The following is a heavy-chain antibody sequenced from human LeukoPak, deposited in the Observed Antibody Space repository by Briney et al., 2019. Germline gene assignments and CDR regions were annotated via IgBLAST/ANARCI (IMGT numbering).Heavy chain of an antibody. CDR3: ATGLWTNGDYYFDY. CDR2: FDPEDGET. D-gene: IGHD2-21*01. V-gene: IGHV1-24*01. CDR1: GYTLTELS. J-gene: IGHJ4*02. Sequence: ASVKVSFKVSGYTLTELSMHWVGRAPGKGVEGVGGFDPEDGETIYTQKFQGRGTMTEDTSTDTAYMELSSLRSEDTAVYYCATGLWTNGDYYFDYWGQGTLVTVSS.